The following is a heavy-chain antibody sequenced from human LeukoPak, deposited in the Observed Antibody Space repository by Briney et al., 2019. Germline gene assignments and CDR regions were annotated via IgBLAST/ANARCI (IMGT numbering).Heavy chain of an antibody. Sequence: GASVTVSCKASGYTFTSYYMHWVRQAPGQGLEWMGIINPSGGSTSYAQKFQGRVTMTRDTSTSTVYMELSSLRSEDTAVYYCAREAVAGTDDYYYYGMDVWGQGTTVTVSS. V-gene: IGHV1-46*01. CDR3: AREAVAGTDDYYYYGMDV. D-gene: IGHD6-19*01. CDR2: INPSGGST. CDR1: GYTFTSYY. J-gene: IGHJ6*02.